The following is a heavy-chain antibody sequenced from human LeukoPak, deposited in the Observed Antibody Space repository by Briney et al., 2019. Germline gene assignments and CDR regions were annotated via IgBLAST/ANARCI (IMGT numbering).Heavy chain of an antibody. CDR1: GGTFSSYA. D-gene: IGHD6-19*01. J-gene: IGHJ4*02. CDR3: ARLAVAGNTVPYYFGY. Sequence: SVKVSCKTSGGTFSSYAISWVRQAPGQGLEWMGRIIPILGIANYAQKFQGRVTITADKSTSTAYMELSSLRSEDTAVYYCARLAVAGNTVPYYFGYWGQGTLVTVSS. CDR2: IIPILGIA. V-gene: IGHV1-69*04.